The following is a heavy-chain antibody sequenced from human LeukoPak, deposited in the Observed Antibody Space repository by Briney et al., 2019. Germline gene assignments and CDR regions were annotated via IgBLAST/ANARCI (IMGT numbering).Heavy chain of an antibody. Sequence: QPGGSLRLSCAASGFTFSDYWMHWVRQAPGKGLVWVSRISNDGSTTTYADSVRGRFTISRDNAKNTLYLQINSLRAEDTAVYYCARDCGSTGCDYWGQGTLVTVSS. D-gene: IGHD2-2*01. V-gene: IGHV3-74*01. CDR3: ARDCGSTGCDY. CDR1: GFTFSDYW. J-gene: IGHJ4*02. CDR2: ISNDGSTT.